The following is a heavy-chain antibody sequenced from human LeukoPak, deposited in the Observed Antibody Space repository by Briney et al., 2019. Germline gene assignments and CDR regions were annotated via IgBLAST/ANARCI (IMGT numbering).Heavy chain of an antibody. J-gene: IGHJ4*02. CDR3: ASRPRDAAALDY. D-gene: IGHD6-13*01. V-gene: IGHV3-53*01. Sequence: GGSLRLSCVASGFTVSGVYMSWVRQAPGKGLEWASVIYSDDSTYYADSVKGRFTISRDNSKNTLNLQMNSLRAEDTAVYYCASRPRDAAALDYWGQGTLVTVSS. CDR2: IYSDDST. CDR1: GFTVSGVY.